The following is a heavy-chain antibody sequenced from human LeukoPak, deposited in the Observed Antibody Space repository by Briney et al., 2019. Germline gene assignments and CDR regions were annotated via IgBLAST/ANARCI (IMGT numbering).Heavy chain of an antibody. Sequence: GESLKISCKGSGYSFSTYWIAWVRQMPGKGLEWMGIIYPGDSDTRYNPSFQGQVTISADKSISTAYLQWSSLKASDTAIYSCARLSVVGATISYYDYWGQGSLVTVSS. CDR3: ARLSVVGATISYYDY. CDR2: IYPGDSDT. V-gene: IGHV5-51*01. J-gene: IGHJ4*02. D-gene: IGHD1-26*01. CDR1: GYSFSTYW.